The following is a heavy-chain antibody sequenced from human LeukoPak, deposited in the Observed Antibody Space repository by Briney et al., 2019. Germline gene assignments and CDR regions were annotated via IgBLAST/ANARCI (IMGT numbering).Heavy chain of an antibody. Sequence: GGSLRLSCAASGFTFSSYWMSWVRQAPGKGLEWVANIKQDGSEKYYVDSVKGRFTISRDNAKNSLYLQMNSLRAEDTAVYYCAKGGSSWPLYYYYMDVWGKGTTVTISS. CDR1: GFTFSSYW. D-gene: IGHD6-13*01. V-gene: IGHV3-7*03. J-gene: IGHJ6*03. CDR2: IKQDGSEK. CDR3: AKGGSSWPLYYYYMDV.